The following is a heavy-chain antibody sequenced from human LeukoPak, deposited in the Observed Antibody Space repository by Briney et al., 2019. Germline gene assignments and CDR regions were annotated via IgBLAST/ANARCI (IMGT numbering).Heavy chain of an antibody. CDR1: GYTFTSYY. CDR3: ARGGPLDYYDSSGYAFDP. Sequence: ASVKVSCKASGYTFTSYYMHWVRQAPGQGLEWMGIINPSGGSTSYAQKFQGRVTMTRDMSTSTVYMELSSLRSEDTAVYYCARGGPLDYYDSSGYAFDPWGQGTLVTVSS. V-gene: IGHV1-46*01. CDR2: INPSGGST. D-gene: IGHD3-22*01. J-gene: IGHJ5*02.